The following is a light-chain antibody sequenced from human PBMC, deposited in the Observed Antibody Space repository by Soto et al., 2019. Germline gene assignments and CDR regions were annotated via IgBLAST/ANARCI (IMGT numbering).Light chain of an antibody. V-gene: IGLV2-14*01. CDR3: SSYTSSSTLAVV. CDR1: SSDVGGYNY. J-gene: IGLJ2*01. Sequence: QSALTQPASVSGSPGQSMTISCTGTSSDVGGYNYVSWYQQHPGKAPKLTIYDVSNRPSGVSNRFSGSKSGNTASLTISGLQAEDEADYYCSSYTSSSTLAVVFGGGTKLTVL. CDR2: DVS.